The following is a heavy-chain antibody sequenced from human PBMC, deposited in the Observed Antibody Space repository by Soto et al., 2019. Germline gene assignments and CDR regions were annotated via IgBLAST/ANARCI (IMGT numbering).Heavy chain of an antibody. J-gene: IGHJ4*02. Sequence: QVQLQESGPGLVKPSDTLSLTCTVSDGSISGYYWSWFRQPAGKGLERIGRIYSSGSTNYNPSLRSRVTMSVDRSKNQFSLKLSSVTAADTAVYYCARDTGGGALGYWGQGTLVTVSS. CDR1: DGSISGYY. V-gene: IGHV4-4*07. D-gene: IGHD3-16*01. CDR3: ARDTGGGALGY. CDR2: IYSSGST.